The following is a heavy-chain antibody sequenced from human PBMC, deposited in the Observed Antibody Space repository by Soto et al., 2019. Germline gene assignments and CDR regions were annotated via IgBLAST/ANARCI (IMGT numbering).Heavy chain of an antibody. V-gene: IGHV4-31*03. J-gene: IGHJ4*02. CDR1: GGSISSGAYY. CDR2: IYYSGST. CDR3: ARAYVSSGYWGGLDFDS. Sequence: PSETLSLTCSVSGGSISSGAYYWGWIRQHPGKGLVWIGYIYYSGSTYYDPSLKSRITISVDTSKNQFSLKMISVTPADTAVYYCARAYVSSGYWGGLDFDSWGQGTQVTVSS. D-gene: IGHD3-22*01.